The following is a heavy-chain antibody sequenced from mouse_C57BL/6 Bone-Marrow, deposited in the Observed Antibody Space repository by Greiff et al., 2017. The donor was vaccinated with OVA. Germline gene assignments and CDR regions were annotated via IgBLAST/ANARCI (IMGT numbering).Heavy chain of an antibody. D-gene: IGHD1-1*01. Sequence: EVQLVESGGGLVKPGGSLKLSCAASGFTFSSYAMSWVRQTPEKRLEWVATISDGGSYTYYPDNVKGRFTISRDNAKNNLYLQMSHLKSEDTAMYYCARDNHYGSPLDYWGQGTTLTVSS. J-gene: IGHJ2*01. CDR3: ARDNHYGSPLDY. CDR1: GFTFSSYA. V-gene: IGHV5-4*01. CDR2: ISDGGSYT.